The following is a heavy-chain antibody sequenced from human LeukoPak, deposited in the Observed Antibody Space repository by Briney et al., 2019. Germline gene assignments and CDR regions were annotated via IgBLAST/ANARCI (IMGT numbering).Heavy chain of an antibody. V-gene: IGHV4-59*08. CDR1: GGSISTYN. CDR3: ARFRGTSSWHQEVFDY. J-gene: IGHJ4*02. D-gene: IGHD2-2*01. Sequence: SETLSLTCSVSGGSISTYNWNWIRQPPGKGLERIGYISYNGSPDYNPSFKSRVTMSVDTSKGHFSLKLTSLTAADTAVYYCARFRGTSSWHQEVFDYWGQGTLVTVSS. CDR2: ISYNGSP.